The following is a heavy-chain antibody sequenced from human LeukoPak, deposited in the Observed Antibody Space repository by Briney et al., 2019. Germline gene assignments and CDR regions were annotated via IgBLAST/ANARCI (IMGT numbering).Heavy chain of an antibody. CDR3: ARVRSSALFDY. J-gene: IGHJ4*02. Sequence: GGSLTLSCAASGFTFSDYYMSWIRQAPGKGLEWVSYISSSGSTIYYADSVKGRFTTSRDNAKNSLYLQMNSLRAEDTAVYYCARVRSSALFDYWGQGTLVTVSS. CDR1: GFTFSDYY. V-gene: IGHV3-11*01. CDR2: ISSSGSTI.